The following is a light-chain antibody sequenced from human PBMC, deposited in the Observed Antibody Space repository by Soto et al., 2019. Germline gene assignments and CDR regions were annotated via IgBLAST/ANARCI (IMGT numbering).Light chain of an antibody. CDR1: QGISNH. Sequence: DIQLTQSPSFLSASVVARFAITFLASQGISNHLAWYQQKPGKAPRLLIYAASTLHSGVPSRFSGSGSGTEFTLTISSLQPEDFASYHCQQLNSYPFTFGGGTRLEIK. CDR3: QQLNSYPFT. CDR2: AAS. J-gene: IGKJ5*01. V-gene: IGKV1-9*01.